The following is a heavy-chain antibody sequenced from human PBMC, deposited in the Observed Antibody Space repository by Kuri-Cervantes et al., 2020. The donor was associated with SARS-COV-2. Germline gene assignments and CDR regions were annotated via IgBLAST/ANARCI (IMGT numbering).Heavy chain of an antibody. CDR1: GGSFSNFL. CDR3: ARLRRHNDGWFATGYYMDV. Sequence: ESLKISCGVYGGSFSNFLWDWVSQPPGKGLEWIGEINYSGTTNYNPSLKSRVTISVDPSKNLFSLNLTSVTAADTAMYYCARLRRHNDGWFATGYYMDVWGKGTTVTVSS. D-gene: IGHD6-19*01. V-gene: IGHV4-34*01. J-gene: IGHJ6*03. CDR2: INYSGTT.